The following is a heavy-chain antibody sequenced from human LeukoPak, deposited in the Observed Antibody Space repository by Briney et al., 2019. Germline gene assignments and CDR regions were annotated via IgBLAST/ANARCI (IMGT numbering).Heavy chain of an antibody. V-gene: IGHV1-18*01. CDR1: GYTFTSYG. CDR3: AKDRDRGASIEVAGTFAWDY. Sequence: ASVKVSCTGSGYTFTSYGITWVRQAPGQGLGWMGWISAYNGNTNYAQKLQGRVTLPQDTSPSTAYLEMRSLRSDDTAVYYCAKDRDRGASIEVAGTFAWDYWGQGTLVTVPS. CDR2: ISAYNGNT. D-gene: IGHD6-19*01. J-gene: IGHJ4*02.